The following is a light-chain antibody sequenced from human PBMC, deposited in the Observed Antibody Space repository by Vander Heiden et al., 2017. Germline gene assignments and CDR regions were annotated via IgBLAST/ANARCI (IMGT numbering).Light chain of an antibody. CDR1: QSVRNY. CDR3: QQRIRWPET. CDR2: DSS. Sequence: IVLTRSTPTLSLSPGDRATLSCRASQSVRNYLAWYQQKAGQVPSLLIYDSSNKATGIPARFSGSGSGTDLTITISVIEPEDFAVYYFQQRIRWPETFGQGTRVEMK. V-gene: IGKV3-11*01. J-gene: IGKJ1*01.